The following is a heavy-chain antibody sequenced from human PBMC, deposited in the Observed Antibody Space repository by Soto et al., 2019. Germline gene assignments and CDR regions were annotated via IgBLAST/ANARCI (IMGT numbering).Heavy chain of an antibody. Sequence: QVHLQESCPGLVKPSETLSLICTVSGGSITSYYWSWVRQPVGKWLESVGRTYSDGTTNYSPSLNCRVTMTVDASKNRFCVWLCSVAAADTVIYYCSRVDCSNTYCRTRGMDVWGQGTTVTVSS. D-gene: IGHD2-2*01. CDR2: TYSDGTT. J-gene: IGHJ6*02. V-gene: IGHV4-4*07. CDR3: SRVDCSNTYCRTRGMDV. CDR1: GGSITSYY.